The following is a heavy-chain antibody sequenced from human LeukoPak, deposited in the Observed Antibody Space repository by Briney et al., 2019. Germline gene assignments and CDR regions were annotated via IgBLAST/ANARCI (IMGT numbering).Heavy chain of an antibody. CDR1: GFTLSSYA. J-gene: IGHJ6*03. V-gene: IGHV3-23*01. CDR2: ISVSGNT. Sequence: GGSLRLSCAASGFTLSSYAMSWVRQGPGKGLEWVSAISVSGNTYHADSVKGRFTISRDSSKNTLYPQMNSLRAEDTAVYYCARDHFGYYGSGRGYYYYYMDVWGKGTTVTVSS. CDR3: ARDHFGYYGSGRGYYYYYMDV. D-gene: IGHD3-10*01.